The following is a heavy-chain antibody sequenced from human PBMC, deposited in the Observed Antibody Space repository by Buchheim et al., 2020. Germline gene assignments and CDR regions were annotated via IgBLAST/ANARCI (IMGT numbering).Heavy chain of an antibody. D-gene: IGHD2-15*01. CDR3: ARDRCSGGSCYPIPDY. CDR1: GFTFSSYW. Sequence: EVQLVESGGGLVQPGGSLRLSCAASGFTFSSYWMHWVRQAPGKGLVWVSRINSDGSSTSYADSVKGRFTISSDKATKTLYLKMNSLRAEDTAVYYCARDRCSGGSCYPIPDYWGQGTL. V-gene: IGHV3-74*01. J-gene: IGHJ4*02. CDR2: INSDGSST.